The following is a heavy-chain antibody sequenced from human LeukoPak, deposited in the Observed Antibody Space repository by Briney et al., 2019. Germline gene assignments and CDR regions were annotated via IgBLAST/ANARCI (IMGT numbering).Heavy chain of an antibody. CDR3: AKEGYYCDRSGYNYYYGMDV. CDR2: ISYDGSNK. V-gene: IGHV3-30*18. J-gene: IGHJ6*02. CDR1: GFTFSSYG. D-gene: IGHD3-22*01. Sequence: GRSLRLSCAASGFTFSSYGMHWVRQAPGKGLEWVAVISYDGSNKYYADSVKGRFTISRDNSKNTLYLQMNSLRAEDTAVYYCAKEGYYCDRSGYNYYYGMDVWGQGTTVTVSS.